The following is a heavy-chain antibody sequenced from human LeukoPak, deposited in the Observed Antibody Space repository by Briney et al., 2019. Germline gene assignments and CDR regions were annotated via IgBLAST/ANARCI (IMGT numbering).Heavy chain of an antibody. D-gene: IGHD1-1*01. CDR1: GASISSGDYY. Sequence: SETLSLTCTVSGASISSGDYYWSWIRQPPGKGLEWIGNIYYSGSTDYNPSLKSRFSISVDTSKNQFSLKLGSVTAADTAVYYCATVDNWNDDGFDNWGQGTLVTVSS. CDR3: ATVDNWNDDGFDN. CDR2: IYYSGST. V-gene: IGHV4-30-4*01. J-gene: IGHJ4*02.